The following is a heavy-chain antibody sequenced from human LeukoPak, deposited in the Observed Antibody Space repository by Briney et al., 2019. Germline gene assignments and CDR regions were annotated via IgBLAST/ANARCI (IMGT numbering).Heavy chain of an antibody. CDR3: ARCRPPRYCSSTSCHSYYFDY. J-gene: IGHJ4*02. CDR1: GGSFSGYY. D-gene: IGHD2-2*01. CDR2: INHSGST. Sequence: SETLSLTCAVYGGSFSGYYWSWIRQPPGKGLEWIGEINHSGSTNYNPSLKSRVTISVDTSKNQFSLKLSSVTAADTAVYYCARCRPPRYCSSTSCHSYYFDYWGQGTLVTVSS. V-gene: IGHV4-34*01.